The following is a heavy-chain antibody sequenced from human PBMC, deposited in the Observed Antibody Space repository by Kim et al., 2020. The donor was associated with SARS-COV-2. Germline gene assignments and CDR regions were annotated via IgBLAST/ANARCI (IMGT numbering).Heavy chain of an antibody. CDR1: GGSFSAYY. Sequence: SETLSLTCAVYGGSFSAYYWSWTRQPPGKGLEWIGDINSSGTTNHNPSLKSRVTISVDTSKTQFSLKLSSVTAADAAVYYCARAGYYDILTGYDYYYG. CDR3: ARAGYYDILTGYDYYYG. V-gene: IGHV4-34*01. CDR2: INSSGTT. J-gene: IGHJ6*01. D-gene: IGHD3-9*01.